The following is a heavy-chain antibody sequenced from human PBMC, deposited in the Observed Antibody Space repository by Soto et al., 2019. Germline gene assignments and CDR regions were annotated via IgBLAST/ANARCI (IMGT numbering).Heavy chain of an antibody. Sequence: SETLSLTCAVYGGSFSGYYWSWIRQPPGKGLEWIGEINHSGSTNYNPSLKSRVTISVDTSKNQFSLKLSSVTAADTAVYYCARVDPYYYYYGMDVWGQGTTVT. V-gene: IGHV4-34*01. CDR3: ARVDPYYYYYGMDV. CDR1: GGSFSGYY. J-gene: IGHJ6*02. CDR2: INHSGST.